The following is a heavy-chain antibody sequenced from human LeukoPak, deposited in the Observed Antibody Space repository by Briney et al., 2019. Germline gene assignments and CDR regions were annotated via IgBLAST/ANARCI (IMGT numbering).Heavy chain of an antibody. D-gene: IGHD5-24*01. CDR2: IYYSGST. Sequence: SETLSLTCTVSGGSISSHYWSWIRQPPGKGLEWIGYIYYSGSTNYNPSLKSRVTISVDTSKNQISLKLSSVTAADTAVYYCARGRSEWLQPHGAFDIWGQGTMVTVSS. CDR3: ARGRSEWLQPHGAFDI. V-gene: IGHV4-59*11. J-gene: IGHJ3*02. CDR1: GGSISSHY.